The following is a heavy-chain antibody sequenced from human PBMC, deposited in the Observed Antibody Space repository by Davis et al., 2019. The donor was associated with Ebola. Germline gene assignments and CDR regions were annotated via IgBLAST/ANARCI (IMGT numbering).Heavy chain of an antibody. V-gene: IGHV3-30-3*01. CDR3: ARGGEDYGGWYFDL. Sequence: GGSLRLSCAASGFIFNTYAMHWVRQAPGRGPEWVAVVSYDGNTQLYADSVKGRFTISRDNSKNTLYLQMNSLRAEDSAVYYCARGGEDYGGWYFDLWGRGTLVTVSS. D-gene: IGHD4-17*01. CDR2: VSYDGNTQ. J-gene: IGHJ2*01. CDR1: GFIFNTYA.